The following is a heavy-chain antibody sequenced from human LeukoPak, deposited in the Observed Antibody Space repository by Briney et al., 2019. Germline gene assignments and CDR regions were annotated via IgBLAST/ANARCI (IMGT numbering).Heavy chain of an antibody. Sequence: GASVKVSCKASGYSFTSYYMHWVPQAPGQGLEWMGIINPSGGSTSYAQKFQGRVTMTRDTSTGTVYMELSSLRSEDTAVYYCARVREMATIGFDYWGQGTLVTVSS. CDR3: ARVREMATIGFDY. CDR2: INPSGGST. J-gene: IGHJ4*02. D-gene: IGHD5-24*01. V-gene: IGHV1-46*01. CDR1: GYSFTSYY.